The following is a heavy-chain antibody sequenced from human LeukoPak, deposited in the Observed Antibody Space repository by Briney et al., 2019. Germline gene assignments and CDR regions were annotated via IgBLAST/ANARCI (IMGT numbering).Heavy chain of an antibody. D-gene: IGHD2/OR15-2a*01. CDR3: TRKGSQWDFLVDY. Sequence: PGGSLRLSCAASGFTFSSYSMNWVRQAPGKGLEWVSSITSSGRYIYYADSVKGRFTISRDNSENSLYLQMDSLPAEHTAVYYCTRKGSQWDFLVDYWGQGTRVAVSP. V-gene: IGHV3-21*01. J-gene: IGHJ4*02. CDR2: ITSSGRYI. CDR1: GFTFSSYS.